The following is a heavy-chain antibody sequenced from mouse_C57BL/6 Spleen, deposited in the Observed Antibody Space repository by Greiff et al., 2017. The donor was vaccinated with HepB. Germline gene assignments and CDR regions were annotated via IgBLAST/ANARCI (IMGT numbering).Heavy chain of an antibody. CDR1: GYSITSGYY. D-gene: IGHD2-4*01. J-gene: IGHJ4*01. CDR3: ARGYYDYDGDAMDY. Sequence: VQLKESGPGLVKPSQSLSLTCSVTGYSITSGYYWNWIRQFPGNKLEWMGYISYDGSNNYNPSLKNRISITRDTSKNQFFLKLNSVTTEDTATYYCARGYYDYDGDAMDYWGQGTSVTVSS. V-gene: IGHV3-6*01. CDR2: ISYDGSN.